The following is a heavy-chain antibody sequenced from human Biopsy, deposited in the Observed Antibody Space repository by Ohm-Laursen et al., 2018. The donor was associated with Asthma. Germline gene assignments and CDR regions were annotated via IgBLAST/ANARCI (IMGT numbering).Heavy chain of an antibody. CDR3: ARIPRRSGSYIVDY. D-gene: IGHD6-19*01. V-gene: IGHV4-31*11. CDR2: IHHSGTS. CDR1: GDSITSGGCC. J-gene: IGHJ4*02. Sequence: TLSLTCAVSGDSITSGGCCWNWIRQPPGKGLEWIGYIHHSGTSYFNPSLKSRVSFSRDTSKNQFSLRLSSVTAADTAMYYFARIPRRSGSYIVDYWGQGTLVTVSS.